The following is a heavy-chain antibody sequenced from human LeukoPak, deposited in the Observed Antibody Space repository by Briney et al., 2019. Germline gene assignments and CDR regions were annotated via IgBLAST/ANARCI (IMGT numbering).Heavy chain of an antibody. D-gene: IGHD3-10*01. CDR2: ISYDGSNK. Sequence: GGSLRLSCAASGFTFSTYGMHWVRQAPGKGLEWAAVISYDGSNKYYADSVKGRFTISRDNSKNTLYLQMNSLRTEDTAVYYCAKDGGLSGSGSYYESFDYWGQGTLVTVSS. J-gene: IGHJ4*02. V-gene: IGHV3-30*18. CDR1: GFTFSTYG. CDR3: AKDGGLSGSGSYYESFDY.